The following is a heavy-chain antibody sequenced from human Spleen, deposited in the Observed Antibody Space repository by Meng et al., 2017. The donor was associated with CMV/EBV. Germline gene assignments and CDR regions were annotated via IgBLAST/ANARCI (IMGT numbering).Heavy chain of an antibody. V-gene: IGHV1-2*02. J-gene: IGHJ4*02. CDR1: GYTFTDNY. Sequence: SVKVSCKASGYTFTDNYIHWVRQAPGQGLEWMGWINPNSGGTNYAQKFQGRVTMTSDTSISTAYMEVARLTSDDTAVYYCARDHSAYADYWGQGALVTVSS. D-gene: IGHD6-25*01. CDR3: ARDHSAYADY. CDR2: INPNSGGT.